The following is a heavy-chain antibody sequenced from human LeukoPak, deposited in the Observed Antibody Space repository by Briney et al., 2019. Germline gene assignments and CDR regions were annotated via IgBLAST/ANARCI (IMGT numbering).Heavy chain of an antibody. J-gene: IGHJ3*02. CDR3: ARDPHHGAFDI. CDR2: ISGSGGST. V-gene: IGHV3-23*01. Sequence: GGSLRLSCAASGFTFSGYVMTWVRQSPGKGLQWVADISGSGGSTYYTDSVKGRFTISRDNSKNTLYLQIDSLRAEDTAVYYCARDPHHGAFDIWGLGTIITVSS. CDR1: GFTFSGYV.